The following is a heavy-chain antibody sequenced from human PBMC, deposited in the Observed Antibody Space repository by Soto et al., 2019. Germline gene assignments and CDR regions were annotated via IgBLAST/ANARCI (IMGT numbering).Heavy chain of an antibody. V-gene: IGHV3-23*01. J-gene: IGHJ6*03. CDR3: VKGMNYYYYYMDV. CDR1: GFIFSDYA. CDR2: ISGSGGKT. Sequence: EVQLLESGGGFVPPGGSLRLSCAASGFIFSDYAMTWVRQAPGKGLEWVSAISGSGGKTYYADSVKGRFTISRDSSQNMMSLQMSGLRAEYTAIYYCVKGMNYYYYYMDVWGNGTTVTVSS.